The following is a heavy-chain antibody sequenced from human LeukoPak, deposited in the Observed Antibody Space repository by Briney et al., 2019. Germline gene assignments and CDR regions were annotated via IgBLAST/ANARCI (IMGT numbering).Heavy chain of an antibody. CDR1: GYTFTGYY. Sequence: ASVKVSCKASGYTFTGYYMHWVRQAPGQGLEWMGWINPNSGGTNYARKFQGRVTMTRDTPISTAYMELSRLRSDDTAVYYCARVGDCSSTSCYDWFDPWGQGTLVTVSS. D-gene: IGHD2-2*01. J-gene: IGHJ5*02. CDR3: ARVGDCSSTSCYDWFDP. V-gene: IGHV1-2*02. CDR2: INPNSGGT.